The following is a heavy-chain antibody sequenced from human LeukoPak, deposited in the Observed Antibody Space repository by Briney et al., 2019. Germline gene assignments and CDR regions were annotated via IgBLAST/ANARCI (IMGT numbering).Heavy chain of an antibody. CDR3: ARGKGTMIVVVGAFDI. J-gene: IGHJ3*02. Sequence: GGSLRLSCAASGFTFSSYAMHWVRQAPGKGLEWVAVISYDGSNKYYADSVKGRFTISRDNSKNTLYLQMNSLRAEDTAVYYCARGKGTMIVVVGAFDIWGQGTMVTVSS. CDR2: ISYDGSNK. D-gene: IGHD3-22*01. V-gene: IGHV3-30*04. CDR1: GFTFSSYA.